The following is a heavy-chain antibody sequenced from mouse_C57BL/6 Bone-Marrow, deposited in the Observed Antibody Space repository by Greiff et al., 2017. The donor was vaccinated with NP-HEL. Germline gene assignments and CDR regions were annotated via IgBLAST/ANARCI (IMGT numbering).Heavy chain of an antibody. V-gene: IGHV7-3*01. D-gene: IGHD1-1*01. J-gene: IGHJ1*03. CDR1: GFTFTDYY. CDR2: IRNKANGYTT. CDR3: ARYGSSLWYFDV. Sequence: EVNLVESGGGLVQPGGSLSLSCAASGFTFTDYYMSWVRQPPGKALEWLGFIRNKANGYTTEYSASVKGRFTISRDNSQSILYLQMNALRAEDSATYYCARYGSSLWYFDVWGTGTTVTVSS.